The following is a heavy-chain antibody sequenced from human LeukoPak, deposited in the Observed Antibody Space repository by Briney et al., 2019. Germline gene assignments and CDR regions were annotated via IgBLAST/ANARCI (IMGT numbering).Heavy chain of an antibody. CDR1: GLFGNIY. CDR3: AKLWGWRTHIDS. Sequence: GALRLSCTASGLFGNIYITLVRQAPGKGLEWVSIIYAGGSTYYTDSVKGRFTISRDNSNNTVYLQMNSLKIEDTAVYYCAKLWGWRTHIDSWGQGTVVTVSS. J-gene: IGHJ4*02. V-gene: IGHV3-66*02. D-gene: IGHD3-3*01. CDR2: IYAGGST.